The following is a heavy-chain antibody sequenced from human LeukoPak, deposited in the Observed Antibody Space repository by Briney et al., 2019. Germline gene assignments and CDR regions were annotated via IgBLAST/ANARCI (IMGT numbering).Heavy chain of an antibody. D-gene: IGHD4-17*01. CDR3: ARSPARLRPNWYFDL. Sequence: GGSLRLSCAASGFTFSSYSMNWVRQAPGNGLEWVSSISISSSYIYYADSLKGRFTISRDNAKNSLYLPMNSLRAEDTAVYYCARSPARLRPNWYFDLWGRGTLVTVSS. J-gene: IGHJ2*01. CDR2: ISISSSYI. V-gene: IGHV3-21*01. CDR1: GFTFSSYS.